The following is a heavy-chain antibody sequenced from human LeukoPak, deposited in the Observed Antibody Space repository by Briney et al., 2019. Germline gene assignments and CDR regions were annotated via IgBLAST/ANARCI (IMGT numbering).Heavy chain of an antibody. V-gene: IGHV4-30-4*01. Sequence: PSQTLSLTCTVSGGSISSGDYYWSWIRQPPGKGLEWIGYIYYSGSTYYNPSLKSRVTISVDTSKNQFSLKLRSVAAADTAVYYCASQRAGGYNYWYFDVWGRGTLVTVSS. D-gene: IGHD5-24*01. CDR1: GGSISSGDYY. CDR2: IYYSGST. J-gene: IGHJ2*01. CDR3: ASQRAGGYNYWYFDV.